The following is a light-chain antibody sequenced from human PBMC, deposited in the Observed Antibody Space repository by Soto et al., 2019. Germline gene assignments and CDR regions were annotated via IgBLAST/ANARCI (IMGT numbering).Light chain of an antibody. Sequence: QSVLTQPPSASGTPGQRVTISCSGASSNIEVNYVYWYQKLPGTAPRLLIYRNNQRPSGVPDRFSGSKSGTSASLAISALRSEDEADYYCTVWDDSLRGRLFGGGTNLTVL. CDR3: TVWDDSLRGRL. CDR2: RNN. J-gene: IGLJ2*01. V-gene: IGLV1-47*01. CDR1: SSNIEVNY.